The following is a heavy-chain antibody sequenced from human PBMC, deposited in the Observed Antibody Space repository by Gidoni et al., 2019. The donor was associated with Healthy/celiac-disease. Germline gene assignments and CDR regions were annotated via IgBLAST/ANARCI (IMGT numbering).Heavy chain of an antibody. Sequence: ELQLVQSGAEVKKPGESLTISCKGSGYSFTSYWIGWVRQMPGKGLEWMGIIYPGDSDTRYSPSFQGQVTISADKSISTAYLQWSSLKASDTAMYYCARQGIWSGYSRGLNGLGFDPWGQGTLVTVSS. CDR3: ARQGIWSGYSRGLNGLGFDP. CDR2: IYPGDSDT. CDR1: GYSFTSYW. J-gene: IGHJ5*02. V-gene: IGHV5-51*01. D-gene: IGHD3-3*01.